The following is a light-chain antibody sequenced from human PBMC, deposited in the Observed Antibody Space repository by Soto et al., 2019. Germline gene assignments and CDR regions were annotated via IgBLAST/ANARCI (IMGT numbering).Light chain of an antibody. CDR1: SSDVGGYNY. Sequence: QSVLTQPASVSGSPGQSITISCTGTSSDVGGYNYVSWYQQHPGKAPKLMIYDVSDRPSGVSNRFSGSKSGNTASLTISGLQPEDEADYYCSSYTSSSTLVFGGGTKVTVL. V-gene: IGLV2-14*01. CDR3: SSYTSSSTLV. J-gene: IGLJ2*01. CDR2: DVS.